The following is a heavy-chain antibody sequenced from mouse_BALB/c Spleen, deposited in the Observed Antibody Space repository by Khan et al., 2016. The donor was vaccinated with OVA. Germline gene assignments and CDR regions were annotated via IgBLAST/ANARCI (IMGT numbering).Heavy chain of an antibody. CDR2: IWAGGST. Sequence: QVQLKESGPGLVAPSQTLSITCTVSGFTLTNYGVHWVRQPPGKGLEWLGVIWAGGSTNYNSALMSRLSISKDNSKSQVFLKMDRLQNVDATMYYCARLEDKWGQGTTLTVSS. J-gene: IGHJ2*01. V-gene: IGHV2-9*02. CDR3: ARLEDK. CDR1: GFTLTNYG.